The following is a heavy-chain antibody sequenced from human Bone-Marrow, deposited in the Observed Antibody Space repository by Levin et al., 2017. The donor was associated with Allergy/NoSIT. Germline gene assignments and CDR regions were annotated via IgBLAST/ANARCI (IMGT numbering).Heavy chain of an antibody. V-gene: IGHV3-7*04. CDR2: IKEDGSEK. CDR3: ARGRIYFDF. Sequence: QAGGSLRLSCAASGFTFSSSWMTWVRQAPGKGLEWVANIKEDGSEKYYVDSVKGRFTISRDNAKNSLYLQMNSLRAEDTAVYYCARGRIYFDFWGQGTLVTVSS. CDR1: GFTFSSSW. J-gene: IGHJ4*02.